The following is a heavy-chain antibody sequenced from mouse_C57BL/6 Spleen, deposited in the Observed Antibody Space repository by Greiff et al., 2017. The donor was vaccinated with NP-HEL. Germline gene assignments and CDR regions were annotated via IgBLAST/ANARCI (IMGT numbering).Heavy chain of an antibody. CDR1: GYTFTSYG. J-gene: IGHJ3*01. D-gene: IGHD3-2*02. Sequence: QVQLQQSGAELARPGASVKLSCKASGYTFTSYGISWVKQRTGQGLEWIGEIYPRSGNTYYNEKFKGKATLTADKSSSTAYMERRSLTSEDSAVYFCARVKTAQATTWFAYWGQGTLVTVSA. CDR2: IYPRSGNT. CDR3: ARVKTAQATTWFAY. V-gene: IGHV1-81*01.